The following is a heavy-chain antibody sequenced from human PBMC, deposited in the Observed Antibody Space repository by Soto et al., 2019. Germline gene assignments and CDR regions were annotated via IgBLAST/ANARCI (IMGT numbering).Heavy chain of an antibody. D-gene: IGHD3-3*01. CDR3: ARIRGGIFGPSDY. CDR2: IYHSGST. CDR1: LDSFSSTDYY. V-gene: IGHV4-39*01. J-gene: IGHJ4*02. Sequence: PSETLSLTCTVSLDSFSSTDYYWGWIRQPPGKGLEWIGSIYHSGSTFYNPSLQSRVTMSVDTSVKQFSLRLKSVTAADTGVYYCARIRGGIFGPSDYWGQGAPVTVSS.